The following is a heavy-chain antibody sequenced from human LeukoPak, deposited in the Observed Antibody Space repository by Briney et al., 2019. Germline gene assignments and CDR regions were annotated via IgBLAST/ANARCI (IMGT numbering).Heavy chain of an antibody. CDR1: GYTFTSYY. CDR3: AIDYYCSGSTDY. CDR2: INPSGGST. D-gene: IGHD3-10*01. V-gene: IGHV1-46*01. Sequence: ASVKVSCKASGYTFTSYYMHWVRQAPGQGLEWMGIINPSGGSTSYAQKFQGRVTMTRDTSTSTVYMELSSLRSEDTGVYYCAIDYYCSGSTDYWGQGTLVTVSS. J-gene: IGHJ4*02.